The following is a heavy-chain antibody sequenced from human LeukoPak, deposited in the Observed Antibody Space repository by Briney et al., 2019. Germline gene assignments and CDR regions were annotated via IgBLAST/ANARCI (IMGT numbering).Heavy chain of an antibody. CDR1: GFTDSSNY. J-gene: IGHJ4*02. CDR2: IYPGDSDT. Sequence: GGSLRLSCAASGFTDSSNYMSWVHQAPGKELEWMGIIYPGDSDTRYSPSFQGQVTISADKSISTAYLQWSSLKASDTAMYYCARGRGIASRPDYWGQGTLVTVSS. CDR3: ARGRGIASRPDY. V-gene: IGHV5-51*07. D-gene: IGHD6-6*01.